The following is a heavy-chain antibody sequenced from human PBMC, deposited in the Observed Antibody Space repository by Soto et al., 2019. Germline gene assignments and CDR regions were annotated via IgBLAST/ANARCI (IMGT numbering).Heavy chain of an antibody. CDR3: ARYVGGTDYYGMDV. V-gene: IGHV4-39*01. J-gene: IGHJ6*02. Sequence: QLLESGPGLVKPSETLSLTCTVSGGSISSSSYYWGWIRQPPGKGLEWIGSIYYSGSTYYNPSLKSRVTISVDTSKNQFSLKLSSVTAADTAVYYCARYVGGTDYYGMDVWGQGTTVTVSS. CDR2: IYYSGST. D-gene: IGHD1-1*01. CDR1: GGSISSSSYY.